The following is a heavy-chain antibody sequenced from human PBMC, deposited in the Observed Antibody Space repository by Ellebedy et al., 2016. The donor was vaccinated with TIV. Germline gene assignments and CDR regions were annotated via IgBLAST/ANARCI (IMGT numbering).Heavy chain of an antibody. V-gene: IGHV3-13*01. Sequence: GGSLRLSXAASGFTFSRHDMHWARQATGKGLEWVSAIGTAGDTYYPGSVKGRFTISRENAKNSLYLQMNSLRAEDTAVYYCARQKPAAGRDYFQYYGMDVWGQGTTVTVSS. J-gene: IGHJ6*02. D-gene: IGHD6-13*01. CDR1: GFTFSRHD. CDR3: ARQKPAAGRDYFQYYGMDV. CDR2: IGTAGDT.